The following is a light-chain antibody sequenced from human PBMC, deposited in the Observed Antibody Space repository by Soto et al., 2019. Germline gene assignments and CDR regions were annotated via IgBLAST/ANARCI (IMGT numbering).Light chain of an antibody. V-gene: IGLV1-44*01. Sequence: QSVLTQPPSASGTPGQRVTISCSGSSSNIGSNTVNWYQLLPGTAPKLLIYSNNQRPSGVADRFSGSKSGTSASLAISGLQSEDEADYYCAAWDDSLNGPVFGGGTKLTVL. CDR2: SNN. J-gene: IGLJ3*02. CDR3: AAWDDSLNGPV. CDR1: SSNIGSNT.